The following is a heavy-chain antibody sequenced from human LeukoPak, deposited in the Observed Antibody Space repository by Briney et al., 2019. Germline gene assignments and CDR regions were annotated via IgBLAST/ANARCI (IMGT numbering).Heavy chain of an antibody. CDR1: ASSISSGTYY. CDR2: IYYTGKT. Sequence: TPSETLSLSCTVSASSISSGTYYWGWIRQPPGKGLEWIGTIYYTGKTFYSPSLKSRVTISVDTSTNQFSLNLSSVTAADTAVYYCARLQTSTSFYYFDSWGQGTLVTVSS. V-gene: IGHV4-39*01. CDR3: ARLQTSTSFYYFDS. J-gene: IGHJ4*02. D-gene: IGHD2-2*01.